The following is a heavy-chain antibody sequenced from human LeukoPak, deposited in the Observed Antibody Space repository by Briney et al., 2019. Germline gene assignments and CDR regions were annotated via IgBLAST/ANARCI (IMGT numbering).Heavy chain of an antibody. V-gene: IGHV1-2*02. CDR3: AGWNYYDSSAYYSYGY. Sequence: ASVKVSCKASGYTFTGYYMHWVRQAPGQGLEWMGWINPNTGDTNYAQNFQGRVTMTRDTSISTAYMELSRLRSDDTAVYYCAGWNYYDSSAYYSYGYWGQGTLVTVSS. J-gene: IGHJ4*02. D-gene: IGHD3-22*01. CDR1: GYTFTGYY. CDR2: INPNTGDT.